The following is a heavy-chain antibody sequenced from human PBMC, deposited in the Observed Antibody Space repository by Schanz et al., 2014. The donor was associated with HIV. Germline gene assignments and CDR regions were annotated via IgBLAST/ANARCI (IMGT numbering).Heavy chain of an antibody. Sequence: VQLVESGGGLVQPGGSLRLSCAASGFTFSRYWMNWVRQAPGKGLEWVAVISHDGRSQFYGDSVKGRFIVSRDNRGNMVFLQMNSLRRDDTAVYYCAKDASSSGWVVGDYWGQGTQVTVSS. V-gene: IGHV3-30*18. J-gene: IGHJ4*02. CDR2: ISHDGRSQ. CDR3: AKDASSSGWVVGDY. CDR1: GFTFSRYW. D-gene: IGHD6-19*01.